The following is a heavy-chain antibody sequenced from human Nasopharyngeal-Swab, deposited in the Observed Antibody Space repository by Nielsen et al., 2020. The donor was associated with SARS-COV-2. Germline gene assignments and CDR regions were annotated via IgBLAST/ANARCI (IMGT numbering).Heavy chain of an antibody. J-gene: IGHJ6*02. CDR3: ARDVFSSGPQLLWFGELYAFDYYYYGMDV. Sequence: GGSLRLSCAASGFTFSSYSMNWVRQAPGKGLEWVSSISSSSSYIYYADSVKGRFTISRDNSKNTLYLQMNSLRAEDTAVYYCARDVFSSGPQLLWFGELYAFDYYYYGMDVWGQGTTVTVSS. CDR1: GFTFSSYS. D-gene: IGHD3-10*01. V-gene: IGHV3-21*01. CDR2: ISSSSSYI.